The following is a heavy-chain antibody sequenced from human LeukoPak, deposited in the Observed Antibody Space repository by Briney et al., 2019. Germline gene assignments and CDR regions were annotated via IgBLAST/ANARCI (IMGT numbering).Heavy chain of an antibody. J-gene: IGHJ3*02. Sequence: GGSLSLSCAASGFTFSSYWMSWVRQAPGKGLEWVANIKQDGSEKYYVDSVKGRFTISRDNAKNSLYLQMNSLRAEDTAVYYCARDTMVDAFDIWGQGTMVTVSS. CDR1: GFTFSSYW. V-gene: IGHV3-7*01. CDR3: ARDTMVDAFDI. D-gene: IGHD3-10*01. CDR2: IKQDGSEK.